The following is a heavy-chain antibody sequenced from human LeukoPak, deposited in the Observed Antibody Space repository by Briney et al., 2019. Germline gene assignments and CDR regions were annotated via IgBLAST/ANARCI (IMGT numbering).Heavy chain of an antibody. CDR1: GGSISSYY. CDR3: ASGYGSGSYRDAFDI. Sequence: SETLSLTCTVSGGSISSYYWSWIRQPPGKGLEWIGYIYYSGNTNYNPSLKSRVTISVDTSKNQFSLKLSSVTAADTAVYYCASGYGSGSYRDAFDIWGQGTMVTVSS. J-gene: IGHJ3*02. D-gene: IGHD3-10*01. V-gene: IGHV4-59*01. CDR2: IYYSGNT.